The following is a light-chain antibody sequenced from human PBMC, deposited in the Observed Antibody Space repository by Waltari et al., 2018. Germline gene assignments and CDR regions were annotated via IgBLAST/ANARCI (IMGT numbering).Light chain of an antibody. CDR1: KLGDKY. V-gene: IGLV3-1*01. CDR2: QDS. J-gene: IGLJ2*01. CDR3: QAWDSSTAE. Sequence: SYELTQPPSVSVSPGQTASITCSGDKLGDKYACWYQQKPGQSPVLVIYQDSKRPSGSPERFSGSNSGNTATLTISGTQAMDEADYDCQAWDSSTAEFGGGTKLTVL.